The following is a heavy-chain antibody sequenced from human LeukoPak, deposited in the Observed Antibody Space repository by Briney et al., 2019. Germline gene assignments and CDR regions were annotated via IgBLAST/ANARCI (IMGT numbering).Heavy chain of an antibody. J-gene: IGHJ4*02. CDR2: ISTSSSYI. Sequence: GGSLRLSCAASGFTFSRYSLNWVRQAPGKGLEWVSSISTSSSYIYYADSVKGRFTISRDNAKNSLYLQMNSLRAEDTAVYYCARGSASLMYYSGSYCDYWGQGTPVTVSS. V-gene: IGHV3-21*01. CDR1: GFTFSRYS. D-gene: IGHD1-26*01. CDR3: ARGSASLMYYSGSYCDY.